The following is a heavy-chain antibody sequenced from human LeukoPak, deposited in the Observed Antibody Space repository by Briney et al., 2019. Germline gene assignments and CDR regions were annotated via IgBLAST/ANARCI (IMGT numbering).Heavy chain of an antibody. CDR3: ARDRLVTMVRGVRDYYYGMDV. Sequence: GGSLRLSCAASGFTFSSYGMHWVRQAPGKGLEWVAVIWYDGSNKYYADSVKGRFTISRDNSKNTLYLQMNSLRAEDTAVYYCARDRLVTMVRGVRDYYYGMDVWGQGTTVTVSS. CDR1: GFTFSSYG. CDR2: IWYDGSNK. D-gene: IGHD3-10*01. V-gene: IGHV3-33*01. J-gene: IGHJ6*02.